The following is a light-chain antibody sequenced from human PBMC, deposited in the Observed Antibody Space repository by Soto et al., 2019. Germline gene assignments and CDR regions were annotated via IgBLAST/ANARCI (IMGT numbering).Light chain of an antibody. CDR3: MQGTHWPPIT. CDR2: KVS. V-gene: IGKV2-30*01. CDR1: QSLVYSDGNTY. Sequence: VVMTQSPLSLPVTLGQPASISCRSSQSLVYSDGNTYLHWFQQRPGQSPRRLIHKVSNRDSGVPDRFSGSGSGTDFTLKISRVEAEDVGVYYCMQGTHWPPITFGQGTRLEIK. J-gene: IGKJ5*01.